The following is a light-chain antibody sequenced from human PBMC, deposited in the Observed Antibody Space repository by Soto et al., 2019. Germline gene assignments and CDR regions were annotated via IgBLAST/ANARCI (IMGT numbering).Light chain of an antibody. V-gene: IGLV3-21*04. CDR2: YDS. CDR3: QVWDSSSDPWV. CDR1: NTGSKS. Sequence: SYEPTQPPSVSVAPGKTARITCGGTNTGSKSVHWYQQKPGQAPVLVTYYDSDRPSGIPERFSGSNSGNTGTLTISGVEAGDEADYYCQVWDSSSDPWVLSGGTELTVL. J-gene: IGLJ3*02.